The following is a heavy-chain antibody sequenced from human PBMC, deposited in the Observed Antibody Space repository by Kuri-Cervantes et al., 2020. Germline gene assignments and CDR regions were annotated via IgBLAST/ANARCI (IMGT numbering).Heavy chain of an antibody. D-gene: IGHD3-22*01. CDR1: GFTVSSNY. CDR2: IYSGGST. Sequence: GESLKISCAASGFTVSSNYMSWVRQAPGKGLEWVSVIYSGGSTYYADSVKGRFTISRDNSKNTLYLQMNSLRAEDTAVYYCARVFSYYYDSSGYYSDWGQGTLVTVSS. CDR3: ARVFSYYYDSSGYYSD. J-gene: IGHJ4*02. V-gene: IGHV3-66*01.